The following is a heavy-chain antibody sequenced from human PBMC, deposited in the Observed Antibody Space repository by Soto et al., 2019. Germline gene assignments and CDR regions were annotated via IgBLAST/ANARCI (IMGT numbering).Heavy chain of an antibody. CDR2: ISGSGGST. CDR1: GFTFSSYA. CDR3: AKETAVAGTPLSSAHDY. Sequence: GGSLRLSCAASGFTFSSYAMSWVRQAPGKGLEWVSAISGSGGSTYYADSVKGRFTISRDNSKNTLYLQMNSLRAEDTAVYYCAKETAVAGTPLSSAHDYWGQGTLVTV. J-gene: IGHJ4*02. D-gene: IGHD6-19*01. V-gene: IGHV3-23*01.